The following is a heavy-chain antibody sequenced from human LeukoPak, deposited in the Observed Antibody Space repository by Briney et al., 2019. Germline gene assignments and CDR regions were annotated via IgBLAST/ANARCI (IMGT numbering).Heavy chain of an antibody. J-gene: IGHJ4*02. CDR2: INHSGST. D-gene: IGHD1-14*01. CDR1: GGSFSGYY. Sequence: PSETLSLTCAVYGGSFSGYYWSWIRQPPGKGLEWVGEINHSGSTNYNPSLKSRVTISVDTSKNQFSLKLSSVTAADTAVYYCARGRRRSQLLDQRGQGTLVNVFS. CDR3: ARGRRRSQLLDQ. V-gene: IGHV4-34*01.